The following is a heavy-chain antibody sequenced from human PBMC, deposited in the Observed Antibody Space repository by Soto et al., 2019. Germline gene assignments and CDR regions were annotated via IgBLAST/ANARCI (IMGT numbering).Heavy chain of an antibody. Sequence: GESLKISCKGSGYSFTSYWIGWVRQMPGKGLEWMGIIYPGDSDTRYSPSFQGQVTISADKSISTAYLQWSSLKASDTAVYYCARDHPVRDYSNQYYYYYYGMDVWGQGTTVTVSS. V-gene: IGHV5-51*01. CDR3: ARDHPVRDYSNQYYYYYYGMDV. D-gene: IGHD4-4*01. CDR1: GYSFTSYW. J-gene: IGHJ6*02. CDR2: IYPGDSDT.